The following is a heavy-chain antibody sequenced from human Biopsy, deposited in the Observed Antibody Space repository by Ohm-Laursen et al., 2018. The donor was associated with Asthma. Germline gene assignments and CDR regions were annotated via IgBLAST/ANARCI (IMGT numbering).Heavy chain of an antibody. CDR2: ISWNSATI. V-gene: IGHV3-9*01. Sequence: SLGLSCSASGFTFDEYTMHWVRQAPGKGLEWVSGISWNSATIGYADSVEGRFTISRDNAKNSVFLHMDSLRPEDTAFYYCAKVRSDWVITESFDYWGQGVLVTVSS. J-gene: IGHJ4*02. CDR3: AKVRSDWVITESFDY. D-gene: IGHD3-22*01. CDR1: GFTFDEYT.